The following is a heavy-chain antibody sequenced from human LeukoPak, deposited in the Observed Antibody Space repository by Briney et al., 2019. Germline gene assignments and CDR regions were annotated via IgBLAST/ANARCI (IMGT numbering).Heavy chain of an antibody. J-gene: IGHJ5*02. CDR3: ATDVRGEWELLA. Sequence: GGSLRLSCAASGFTFSSYAMHWVRQAPGKGLEWVAVISYDGSNKYYADSVKGRFTISRDNSKNTLYLQMNSLRAEDTAVYYCATDVRGEWELLAWGQGTLVTVSS. CDR1: GFTFSSYA. V-gene: IGHV3-30-3*01. D-gene: IGHD1-26*01. CDR2: ISYDGSNK.